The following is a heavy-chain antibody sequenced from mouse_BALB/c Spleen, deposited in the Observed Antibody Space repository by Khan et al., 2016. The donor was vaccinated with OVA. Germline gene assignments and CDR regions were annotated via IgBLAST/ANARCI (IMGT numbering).Heavy chain of an antibody. J-gene: IGHJ1*01. D-gene: IGHD1-1*01. CDR1: DYSITSGYY. Sequence: EVQLQESGPGLVKPSQSQSLTCSVTDYSITSGYYWIWIRQFPGNKLEWMGYMRYDGSNNYNPSLKNRISITRDTSKNHFFLKLNSVTTEDTATYYCARDYYGSSWYFDVWGAGTTVTVSS. CDR3: ARDYYGSSWYFDV. V-gene: IGHV3-6*02. CDR2: MRYDGSN.